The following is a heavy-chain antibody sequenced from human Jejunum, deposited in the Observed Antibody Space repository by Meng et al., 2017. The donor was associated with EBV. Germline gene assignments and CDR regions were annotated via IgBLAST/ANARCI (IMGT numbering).Heavy chain of an antibody. V-gene: IGHV1-18*01. CDR3: ARTVGHQQQLDH. CDR1: GNTLTNCG. D-gene: IGHD6-13*01. Sequence: VRQGQLEAEGKMARAQGKHSCNAAGNTLTNCGISGVRQAPGHGLEGRTWISAYKSDTNYAQKFQNRVTMTRATSTSTVNMELRSLTSDDTAIYYCARTVGHQQQLDHWCQGTLVTVSS. J-gene: IGHJ4*02. CDR2: ISAYKSDT.